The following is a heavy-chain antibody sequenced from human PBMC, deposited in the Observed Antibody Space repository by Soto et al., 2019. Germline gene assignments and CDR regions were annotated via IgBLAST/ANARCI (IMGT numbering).Heavy chain of an antibody. CDR1: GGTFSSYA. D-gene: IGHD2-2*02. J-gene: IGHJ5*02. Sequence: QVQLVQSGAEVKKPGSSVKVSCKASGGTFSSYAISWVRQAPGQGLEWMGGIIPIFGTANYAQKFQGRVTITADESTSTDYMERSSLRSEDTAVYYCARGGIVVVPAAIGLRWFDPWGQGTLVTVSS. CDR2: IIPIFGTA. V-gene: IGHV1-69*01. CDR3: ARGGIVVVPAAIGLRWFDP.